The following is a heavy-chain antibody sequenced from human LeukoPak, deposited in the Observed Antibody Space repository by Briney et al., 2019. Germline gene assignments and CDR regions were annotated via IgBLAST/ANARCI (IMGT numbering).Heavy chain of an antibody. J-gene: IGHJ6*03. D-gene: IGHD3-3*01. CDR1: GGSISGYY. Sequence: PSGTLSLTCAVYGGSISGYYWSWIRQPPGKGLEWIGEINHGGSANYNPSLKSRVTISVDTSKNQFSLKLSSVTAADTAVYYCARGGYYDFWSGYYKPYYYYYMDVWGKGTTVTVSS. CDR2: INHGGSA. CDR3: ARGGYYDFWSGYYKPYYYYYMDV. V-gene: IGHV4-34*01.